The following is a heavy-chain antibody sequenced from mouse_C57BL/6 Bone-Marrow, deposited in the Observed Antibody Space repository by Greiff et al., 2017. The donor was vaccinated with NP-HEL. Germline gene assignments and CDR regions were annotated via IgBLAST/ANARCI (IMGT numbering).Heavy chain of an antibody. CDR1: GYTFTEYT. D-gene: IGHD2-5*01. Sequence: QVQLQQSGAELVKPGASVKLSCKASGYTFTEYTIHWVKQRSGQGLEWIGWFYPGSGSIKYNEKFKDKATLTADKSSSTVYMELSRLTSEDSAVYFCARHEGNPYYSNYDAMDYWGQGTSVTVSS. J-gene: IGHJ4*01. V-gene: IGHV1-62-2*01. CDR2: FYPGSGSI. CDR3: ARHEGNPYYSNYDAMDY.